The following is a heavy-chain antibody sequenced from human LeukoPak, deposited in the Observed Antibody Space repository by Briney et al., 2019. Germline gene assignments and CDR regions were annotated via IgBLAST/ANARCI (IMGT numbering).Heavy chain of an antibody. Sequence: ASVKVSCKASGYTFTSYYMHWVRQAPGQGLEWMGIINPSGGSTSYAQKFQGRVTMTRDTSTSTVYMELSSLRSEDTAVYYCARDMGYYGSGSYQSLDCFDYWGQGTLVTVSS. J-gene: IGHJ4*02. V-gene: IGHV1-46*01. CDR3: ARDMGYYGSGSYQSLDCFDY. CDR2: INPSGGST. CDR1: GYTFTSYY. D-gene: IGHD3-10*01.